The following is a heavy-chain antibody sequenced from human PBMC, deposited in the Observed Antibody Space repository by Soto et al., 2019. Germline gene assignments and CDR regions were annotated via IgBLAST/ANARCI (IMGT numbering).Heavy chain of an antibody. CDR1: GGTFSSYA. Sequence: QVQLVQSGAEVKKPGSSVKVSCKASGGTFSSYAISWVRQAPGQGLEWMGGIIPIFGTANYAQKFQGRVTNTAEXSXRXXYRELSSLRAEDTAVYYCARDRRQMPRRAGNWFDTWGQGTLVTVSS. D-gene: IGHD2-2*01. V-gene: IGHV1-69*12. CDR3: ARDRRQMPRRAGNWFDT. CDR2: IIPIFGTA. J-gene: IGHJ5*02.